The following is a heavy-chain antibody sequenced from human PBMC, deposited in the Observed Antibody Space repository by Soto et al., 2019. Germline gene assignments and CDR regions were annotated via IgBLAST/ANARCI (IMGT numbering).Heavy chain of an antibody. CDR1: GYTFTSYY. CDR2: INPSGGST. Sequence: EASVKVSCKASGYTFTSYYMHWVRQAPGQGLEWMGIINPSGGSTSYAQKFQGRVTMTRDTSTSTVYMELSSLRSEDTAVYYCARRGSSSSRAYYGMDVWGQGTTVTVSS. CDR3: ARRGSSSSRAYYGMDV. V-gene: IGHV1-46*01. D-gene: IGHD6-13*01. J-gene: IGHJ6*02.